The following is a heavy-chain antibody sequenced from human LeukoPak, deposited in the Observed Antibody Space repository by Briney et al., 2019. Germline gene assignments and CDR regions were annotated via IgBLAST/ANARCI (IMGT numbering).Heavy chain of an antibody. CDR1: GFTFSNAW. D-gene: IGHD3-22*01. CDR3: TTDQYYYDSSGYYTWTIDY. Sequence: GGSLRPSCAASGFTFSNAWMSWVRQAPGKGLEWVGRIKSKTDGGTTDYAAPVKGRFTISRDDSKNTLYLQMNSLKTEDTAVYYCTTDQYYYDSSGYYTWTIDYWGQGTLVTVSS. V-gene: IGHV3-15*01. J-gene: IGHJ4*02. CDR2: IKSKTDGGTT.